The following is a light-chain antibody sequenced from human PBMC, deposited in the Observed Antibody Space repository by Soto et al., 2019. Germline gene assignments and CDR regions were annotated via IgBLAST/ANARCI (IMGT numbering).Light chain of an antibody. J-gene: IGKJ5*01. CDR2: ATS. V-gene: IGKV1-12*01. CDR1: QGISNW. CDR3: QQYDILPIT. Sequence: DIQMTQSPSFVSASVGDRVTITCRASQGISNWLAWYQQKPGKAPKLLIYATSNLQGGVPSRFSGSGSGTHFTFTISSLQTEDIGTYYCQQYDILPITFGRGTRLEIK.